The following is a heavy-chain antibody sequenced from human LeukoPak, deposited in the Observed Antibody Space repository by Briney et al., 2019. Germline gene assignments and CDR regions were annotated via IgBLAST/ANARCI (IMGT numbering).Heavy chain of an antibody. CDR1: GGSISSGGYS. D-gene: IGHD4-17*01. CDR3: ARGVTVTTPEVCFDP. Sequence: KPSETLSLTCAVSGGSISSGGYSWSWIRQPPGKGLEWIGYIYHSGSTYYNPSLKSRATISVDRSKNQFSLKLSSVTAADTAMYYCARGVTVTTPEVCFDPWGQGTLVTVSS. J-gene: IGHJ5*02. CDR2: IYHSGST. V-gene: IGHV4-30-2*01.